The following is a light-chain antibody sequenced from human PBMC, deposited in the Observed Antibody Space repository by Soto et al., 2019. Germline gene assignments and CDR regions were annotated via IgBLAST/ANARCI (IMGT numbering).Light chain of an antibody. CDR3: AAWDDSLTGPV. V-gene: IGLV1-47*01. CDR2: NNN. Sequence: QSVLSQSPSASGTPGQRVTISCSGSSSNIGSNYVYWYQQLPGTAPKLLIFNNNQRPSGVPDRFSGSKSGTSASLAIGGLRSEDEADYYCAAWDDSLTGPVFGGGTKLTVL. J-gene: IGLJ3*02. CDR1: SSNIGSNY.